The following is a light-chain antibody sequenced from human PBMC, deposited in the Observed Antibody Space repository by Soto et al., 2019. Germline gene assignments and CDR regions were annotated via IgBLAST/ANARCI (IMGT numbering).Light chain of an antibody. J-gene: IGKJ1*01. CDR3: QQYGSSPRT. Sequence: EIVLTQSPGTLSLSPGERATLSCRASQSVASRNLAWYQQRSGQAPRLLIYGTSSRAIHTPDRFSGSGSGTDFTLTISDLEPEDFAVYYCQQYGSSPRTFGQGTKVDSK. CDR2: GTS. CDR1: QSVASRN. V-gene: IGKV3-20*01.